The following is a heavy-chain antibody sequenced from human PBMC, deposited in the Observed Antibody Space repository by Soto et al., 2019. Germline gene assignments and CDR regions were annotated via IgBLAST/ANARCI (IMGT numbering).Heavy chain of an antibody. CDR3: ARDIVGYGGNSVWTDAFDI. D-gene: IGHD4-17*01. J-gene: IGHJ3*02. CDR2: ISAYNGNT. Sequence: ASVKVSCKASGYTFTSYGISWVRQAPGQGLEWMGWISAYNGNTNYAQKLQGRVTMTTDTSTSTAYMELRSLRSDDTAVYYCARDIVGYGGNSVWTDAFDIWGQGTMVTVSS. CDR1: GYTFTSYG. V-gene: IGHV1-18*01.